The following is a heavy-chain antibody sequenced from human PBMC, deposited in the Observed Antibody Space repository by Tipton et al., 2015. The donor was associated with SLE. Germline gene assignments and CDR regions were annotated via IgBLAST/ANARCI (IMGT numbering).Heavy chain of an antibody. J-gene: IGHJ4*02. CDR1: GGSISSYY. V-gene: IGHV4-59*01. CDR2: ISYSGST. Sequence: TLSLTCSVSGGSISSYYWSWIRQPPGKGLEWIGYISYSGSTNYNPSLNSRVTISLDTSQNQFSLRLRSVTAADTAIYYCARGLGDGYNYFPDYWGQGALVTVSS. D-gene: IGHD5-24*01. CDR3: ARGLGDGYNYFPDY.